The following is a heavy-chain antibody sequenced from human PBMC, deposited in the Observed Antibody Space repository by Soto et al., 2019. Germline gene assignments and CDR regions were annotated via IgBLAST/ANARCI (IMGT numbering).Heavy chain of an antibody. CDR3: ARHLWRDDYNWGYFDL. V-gene: IGHV3-30-3*01. J-gene: IGHJ2*01. CDR1: GFTFSSYA. Sequence: QVQLVESGGGVVQPGRSLRLSCAASGFTFSSYAMHWVRQAPGKGLEWVAVISYDGSNKYYADSVKGRFTISRDNSNNTLDLQKNSLRAEDTAVYYCARHLWRDDYNWGYFDLWGRGTLVTVSS. CDR2: ISYDGSNK. D-gene: IGHD4-4*01.